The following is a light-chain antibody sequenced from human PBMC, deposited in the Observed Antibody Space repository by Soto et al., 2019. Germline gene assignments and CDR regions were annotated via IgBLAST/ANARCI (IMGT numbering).Light chain of an antibody. CDR1: SSDVGGYNY. CDR3: NSYTSSSTGV. CDR2: EVS. Sequence: QSALTQPASVSGSPGQSITISCTGTSSDVGGYNYVSWYQQHPGKAPKLMNYEVSNRPSGVSNRFSGSKSGNTASLTISGLQAEDEADYYCNSYTSSSTGVFGGGTKLTVL. J-gene: IGLJ3*02. V-gene: IGLV2-14*01.